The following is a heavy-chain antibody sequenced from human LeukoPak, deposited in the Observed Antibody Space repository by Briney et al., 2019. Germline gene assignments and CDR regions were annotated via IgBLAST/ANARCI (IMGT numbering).Heavy chain of an antibody. Sequence: GGSLRLSCAASGFTFSSYAMSWVRQAPGKGLEWVSAISGSGGSTYYADSVKGRFTISRDNSKNTLYLQMNSLRAEDTAVYYCANTPTRQLHYFDYWGQGTLVTVSS. J-gene: IGHJ4*02. D-gene: IGHD1-26*01. V-gene: IGHV3-23*01. CDR1: GFTFSSYA. CDR2: ISGSGGST. CDR3: ANTPTRQLHYFDY.